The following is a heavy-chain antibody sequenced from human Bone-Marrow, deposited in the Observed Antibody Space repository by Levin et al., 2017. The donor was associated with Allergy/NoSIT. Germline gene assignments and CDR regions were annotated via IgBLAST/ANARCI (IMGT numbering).Heavy chain of an antibody. J-gene: IGHJ3*01. CDR2: VYTSGST. V-gene: IGHV4-61*02. Sequence: LRLSCSVSGGSITNTAYYWSWLRRPAGKGLEWIGRVYTSGSTSYNPSLKRRVTISIDTSKSHFSFRLASVTAADTAVYYCASTLELRLGELSDAFDFWGPGTEVTVSS. D-gene: IGHD3-16*01. CDR1: GGSITNTAYY. CDR3: ASTLELRLGELSDAFDF.